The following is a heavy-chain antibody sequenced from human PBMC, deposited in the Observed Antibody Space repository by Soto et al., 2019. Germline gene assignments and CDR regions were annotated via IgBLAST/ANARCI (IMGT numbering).Heavy chain of an antibody. CDR2: IYYSGST. V-gene: IGHV4-59*01. J-gene: IGHJ6*02. Sequence: SETLSLTCTVSGGPISSYYWSWIRQPPGKGLEWIGYIYYSGSTNYNPSLKSRVTISVDTSKNQFSLKLSSVIAADTAVYYCAREVSQSYYYGMDVWGQGTTVTVSS. CDR1: GGPISSYY. CDR3: AREVSQSYYYGMDV. D-gene: IGHD1-20*01.